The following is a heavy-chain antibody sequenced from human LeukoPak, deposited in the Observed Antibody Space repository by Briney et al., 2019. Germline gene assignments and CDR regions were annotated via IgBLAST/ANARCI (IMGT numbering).Heavy chain of an antibody. CDR2: INHSGST. V-gene: IGHV4-34*01. Sequence: ASETLSLTCAVYGGSFSGYYWSWIRQPPGKGLEWIGEINHSGSTNYNPSLKSRVTISVDTSKNQFSLKLSSVTAADTAVYYCARGQGEVLRFLEWLLHYFDYWGQGTLVTVSS. D-gene: IGHD3-3*01. CDR3: ARGQGEVLRFLEWLLHYFDY. J-gene: IGHJ4*02. CDR1: GGSFSGYY.